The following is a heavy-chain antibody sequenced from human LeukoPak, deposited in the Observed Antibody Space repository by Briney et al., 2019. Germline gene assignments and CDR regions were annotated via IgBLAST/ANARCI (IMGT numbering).Heavy chain of an antibody. D-gene: IGHD4-23*01. CDR3: ARAGTPYDYGGPRDAFDI. CDR2: ISAYNGNT. J-gene: IGHJ3*02. V-gene: IGHV1-18*01. Sequence: ASVKVSCKASGYTFTSYVISWVRQAPGQGLEWMGWISAYNGNTNYAQKLQGRVTMTTDTSTSTAYMELRSLRSDDTAVYYCARAGTPYDYGGPRDAFDIWGQGTMVTVSS. CDR1: GYTFTSYV.